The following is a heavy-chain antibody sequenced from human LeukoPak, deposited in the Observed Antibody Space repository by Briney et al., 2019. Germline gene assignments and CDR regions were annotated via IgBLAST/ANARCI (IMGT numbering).Heavy chain of an antibody. CDR1: GGSVSNYY. D-gene: IGHD5-18*01. CDR3: ASSTNIYVLNY. J-gene: IGHJ4*02. V-gene: IGHV4-4*07. CDR2: LYISGNT. Sequence: SETLSLTCTVSGGSVSNYYWSWLRQPAGKGLEWIGRLYISGNTNYNPSLKSRVAMSVDTSKNQFSLKLSSVTAADTAVYYCASSTNIYVLNYCGLGTLVTVSS.